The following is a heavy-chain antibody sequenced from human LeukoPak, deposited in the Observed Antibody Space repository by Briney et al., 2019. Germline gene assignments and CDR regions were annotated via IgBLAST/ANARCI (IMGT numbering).Heavy chain of an antibody. CDR2: IYYSGST. CDR3: ARLKCISTTCPSRYVMDV. Sequence: SETLSLTCSVSGGSISSYYWSWIRQPPGKGLEYIGYIYYSGSTNYNPSLKSRVTISVDTSRDQFSLNLTSVTAADTAVYYCARLKCISTTCPSRYVMDVWGQGTTVTVSS. J-gene: IGHJ6*02. V-gene: IGHV4-59*01. CDR1: GGSISSYY. D-gene: IGHD2-2*01.